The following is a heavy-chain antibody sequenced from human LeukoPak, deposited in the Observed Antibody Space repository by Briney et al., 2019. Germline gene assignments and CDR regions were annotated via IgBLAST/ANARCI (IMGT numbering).Heavy chain of an antibody. CDR3: ARDRHRAYDILTGPDY. J-gene: IGHJ4*02. V-gene: IGHV3-30-3*01. Sequence: GGSLRLSCAASGFTFSSYPMNWVRQTPGKGLEWVAVISYDGSNKYYADSVKGRFTISRDNSKNTLYLQMNSLRAEDTAVYYCARDRHRAYDILTGPDYWGQGTLVTVSS. CDR2: ISYDGSNK. CDR1: GFTFSSYP. D-gene: IGHD3-9*01.